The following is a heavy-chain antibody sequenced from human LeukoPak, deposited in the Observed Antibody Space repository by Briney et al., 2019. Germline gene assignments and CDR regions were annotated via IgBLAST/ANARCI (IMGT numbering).Heavy chain of an antibody. D-gene: IGHD3-22*01. CDR3: ARDWDSSGFGWFDP. CDR1: GYTFTSYG. Sequence: ASVKVSCKASGYTFTSYGISWVRQAPGQGLEWMGWISAYNGNTNYAQKLQGRVTMTTDTSTSTAYMELSSLRSEDTAVYYCARDWDSSGFGWFDPWGQGTLVTVSS. CDR2: ISAYNGNT. J-gene: IGHJ5*02. V-gene: IGHV1-18*01.